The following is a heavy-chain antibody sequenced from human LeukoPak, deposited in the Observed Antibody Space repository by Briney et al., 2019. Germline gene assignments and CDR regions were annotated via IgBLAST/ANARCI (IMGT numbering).Heavy chain of an antibody. D-gene: IGHD2-21*02. V-gene: IGHV3-74*01. CDR1: GFTFSSYW. Sequence: GGSLRLSCAASGFTFSSYWMHWVRQAPGKGLVWVSRINSDGSSTSYADSVKGRFTVSRDNAKNTLYLQMNSLRAEDTAVYYCARAYCGCHCYHGGYWYFDLWGRGTLVTVSS. J-gene: IGHJ2*01. CDR3: ARAYCGCHCYHGGYWYFDL. CDR2: INSDGSST.